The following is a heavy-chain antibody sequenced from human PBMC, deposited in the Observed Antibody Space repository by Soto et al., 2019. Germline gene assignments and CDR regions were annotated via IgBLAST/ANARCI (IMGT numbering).Heavy chain of an antibody. Sequence: EVQLVESGGGLVQPGRSLRLSCAASGFTFDDYAMHWVRQAPGKGLEWVSGISWNSGSIGYADSVKGRFTISRDNAKNSLYLQMNSLRAEDTALYYCAKDVRDYYGSGSYSAFGIWGQGTMVTVSS. CDR2: ISWNSGSI. V-gene: IGHV3-9*01. CDR3: AKDVRDYYGSGSYSAFGI. CDR1: GFTFDDYA. J-gene: IGHJ3*02. D-gene: IGHD3-10*01.